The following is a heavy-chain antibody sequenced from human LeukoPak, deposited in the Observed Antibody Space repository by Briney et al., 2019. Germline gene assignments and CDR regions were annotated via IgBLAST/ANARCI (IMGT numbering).Heavy chain of an antibody. V-gene: IGHV3-7*01. CDR1: GFIFNTYW. CDR2: IKQDGSEI. CDR3: ARRSGLDY. D-gene: IGHD6-19*01. J-gene: IGHJ4*02. Sequence: GGSLRLSCAASGFIFNTYWMSWVRQAPGRGLEWVANIKQDGSEIYYADSVKGRFTISRDNAKNSLYLQTNSLRAEDTAVYYCARRSGLDYWGQGTLVTVSS.